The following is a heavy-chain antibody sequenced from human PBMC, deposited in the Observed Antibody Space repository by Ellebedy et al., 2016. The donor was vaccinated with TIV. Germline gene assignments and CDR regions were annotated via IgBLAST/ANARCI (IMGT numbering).Heavy chain of an antibody. D-gene: IGHD5-18*01. J-gene: IGHJ6*02. V-gene: IGHV3-64D*06. CDR3: VKGSGIHPPYGMDV. Sequence: GGSLRLSCSASGFTFSSYAMHWVRQAPGKGLEYLSGISTNGGSTYYADSVKGRFTISRDNSKNTLYLQMSSLRAEDTAVYYCVKGSGIHPPYGMDVWGQGTTVTVSS. CDR2: ISTNGGST. CDR1: GFTFSSYA.